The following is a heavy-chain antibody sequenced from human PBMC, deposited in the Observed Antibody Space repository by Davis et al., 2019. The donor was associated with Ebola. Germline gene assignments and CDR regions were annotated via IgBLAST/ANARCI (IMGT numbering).Heavy chain of an antibody. CDR2: ISSSGSTI. J-gene: IGHJ6*02. V-gene: IGHV3-48*03. D-gene: IGHD1-20*01. CDR3: ARVITGNLYHYYYGMDV. CDR1: GFTFSSYE. Sequence: GGSLRLSCAASGFTFSSYEMNWVRQAPGKGLEWVSYISSSGSTIYYADSVKGRFTISRDNAKKSLYLQMNSLRAEDTAAYYCARVITGNLYHYYYGMDVWGQGTTVTVSS.